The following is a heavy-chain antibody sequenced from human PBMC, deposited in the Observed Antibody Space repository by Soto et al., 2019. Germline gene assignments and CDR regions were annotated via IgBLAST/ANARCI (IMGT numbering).Heavy chain of an antibody. CDR2: ISSSSSYI. D-gene: IGHD5-18*01. CDR3: ARSGGYSYGYGVDY. V-gene: IGHV3-21*01. Sequence: GALRLSCAASGFTFSSYSMNWVRQAPGKGLEWVSSISSSSSYIYYADSVKGRFTISRDNAKNSLYLQMNSLRAEDTAVYYCARSGGYSYGYGVDYWGQGTLVTVSS. J-gene: IGHJ4*02. CDR1: GFTFSSYS.